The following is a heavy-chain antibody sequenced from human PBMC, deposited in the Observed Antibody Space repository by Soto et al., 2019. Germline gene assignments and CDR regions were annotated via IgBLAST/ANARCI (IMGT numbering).Heavy chain of an antibody. CDR3: ARAKGMDV. CDR1: GGSFSGYY. J-gene: IGHJ6*04. Sequence: SETLSLTCAVYGGSFSGYYWSWIRQPPGKGLEWIGEINHRGTTNYNPSLKSRVTISGDTSKNQFSLRLSSVTAADTAVYYCARAKGMDVWGKGTTVTVSS. CDR2: INHRGTT. V-gene: IGHV4-34*01.